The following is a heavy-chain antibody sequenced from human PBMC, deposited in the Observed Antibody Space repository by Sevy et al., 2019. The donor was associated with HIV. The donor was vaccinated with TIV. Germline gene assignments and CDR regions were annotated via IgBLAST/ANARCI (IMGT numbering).Heavy chain of an antibody. D-gene: IGHD6-19*01. Sequence: SETLSLTCTVSGASISSSGYYWGWIRQPPGKGLEWIARINYVGSFFYNPSLRSRVTIPSDTSNKQFSLKLNSVTAADTAIYYCGEPTLTYSRGWSYYDSWGQGTVVTVSS. CDR3: GEPTLTYSRGWSYYDS. CDR2: INYVGSF. V-gene: IGHV4-39*01. J-gene: IGHJ4*02. CDR1: GASISSSGYY.